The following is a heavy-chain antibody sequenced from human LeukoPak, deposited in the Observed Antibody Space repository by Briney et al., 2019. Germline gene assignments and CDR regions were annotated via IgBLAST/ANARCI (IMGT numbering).Heavy chain of an antibody. J-gene: IGHJ3*01. CDR3: ARRITIVGAKGSFDV. CDR2: IYHSGST. Sequence: SETLSLTCTVSGVSISSYYLRWIRQPPGKGLEWLWYIYHSGSTNYNPSLKSRVTMSVDTSKNQFSLKLHSVTAAEKDIYYCARRITIVGAKGSFDVWGQGTMVTVSS. CDR1: GVSISSYY. V-gene: IGHV4-59*08. D-gene: IGHD1-26*01.